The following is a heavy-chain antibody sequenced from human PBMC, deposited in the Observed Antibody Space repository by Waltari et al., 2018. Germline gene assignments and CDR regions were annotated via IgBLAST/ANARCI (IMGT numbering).Heavy chain of an antibody. V-gene: IGHV1-69*02. CDR2: IIPILGIA. CDR1: GGTFSSYT. J-gene: IGHJ3*02. Sequence: QVQLVQSGAEVKKPGSSVKVSCKASGGTFSSYTISWVRRAPGQGLEWMGRIIPILGIANYAQKFQGRVTITADKSTSTAYMELSSLRSEDTAVYYCARWFGELLYAFDIWGQGTMVTVSS. D-gene: IGHD3-10*01. CDR3: ARWFGELLYAFDI.